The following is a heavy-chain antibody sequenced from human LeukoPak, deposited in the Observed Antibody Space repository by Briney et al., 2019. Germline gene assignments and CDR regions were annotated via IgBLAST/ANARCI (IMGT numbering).Heavy chain of an antibody. CDR2: ISGSGGST. Sequence: GGSLRLSCAASGFTFSSYAMSWVRQAPGKGLEWVSAISGSGGSTYYADSVKGRSTISRDNSKNTLYLQMNSLRAEDTAVYYCAKAPNYDFWSGYDPFDPWGQGTLVTVSS. J-gene: IGHJ5*02. V-gene: IGHV3-23*01. CDR1: GFTFSSYA. CDR3: AKAPNYDFWSGYDPFDP. D-gene: IGHD3-3*01.